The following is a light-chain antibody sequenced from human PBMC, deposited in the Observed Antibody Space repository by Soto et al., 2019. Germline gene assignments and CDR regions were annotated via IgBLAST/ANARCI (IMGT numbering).Light chain of an antibody. CDR1: QRISSW. V-gene: IGKV1-5*03. CDR3: QHYNTYPWA. Sequence: DIQMTQSPSTLSASVGDRVTITCRASQRISSWLAWYQQKPGKAPKLLMYKTSTLDGGVPSRFSGSGSGTEFTLTISSLQPDDFATYYCQHYNTYPWAFGPGTKVEI. J-gene: IGKJ1*01. CDR2: KTS.